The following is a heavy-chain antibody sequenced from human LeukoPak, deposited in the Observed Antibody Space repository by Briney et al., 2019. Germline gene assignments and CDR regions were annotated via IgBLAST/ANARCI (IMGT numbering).Heavy chain of an antibody. D-gene: IGHD3-9*01. Sequence: ASVKVSCKASGYTFTSYYMHWVRQAPGQGLEWMGIINPGGGSTSYAQKFQGRVTMTRDTSTSTVYMELSSLRSEDTAVYYCARSYYDILTGYYSPPDYWGQGTLVTVSS. J-gene: IGHJ4*02. V-gene: IGHV1-46*01. CDR2: INPGGGST. CDR3: ARSYYDILTGYYSPPDY. CDR1: GYTFTSYY.